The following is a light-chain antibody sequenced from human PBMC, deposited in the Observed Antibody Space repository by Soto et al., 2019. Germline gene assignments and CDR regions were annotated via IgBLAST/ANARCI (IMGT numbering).Light chain of an antibody. CDR1: QSVSSNY. CDR3: QQYGSSRT. V-gene: IGKV3D-20*01. CDR2: DAS. Sequence: EIVLTQSPATLSLSPGERATLPCRASQSVSSNYLAWYQQKPGLAPRLGIYDASNRATGIPDRLSGGASGTVFTLTISRLEPDDFALYYCQQYGSSRTFGHGTKVDIK. J-gene: IGKJ1*01.